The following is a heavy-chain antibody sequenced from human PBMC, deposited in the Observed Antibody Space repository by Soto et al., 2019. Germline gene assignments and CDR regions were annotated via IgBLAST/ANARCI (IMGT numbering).Heavy chain of an antibody. CDR1: GFTFSSYA. CDR2: ISGSGPTT. V-gene: IGHV3-23*01. J-gene: IGHJ4*02. D-gene: IGHD6-25*01. Sequence: EVQLLESGGGLVQPGGSLRLSCAASGFTFSSYAMSWVRQASGKGLECVSAISGSGPTTYYAGSVRGRFTISRDNSKSTLYLQMNSLRAEDSAIYYCAKFFAETGGASGWPWSFHFWGQGTLVTVSS. CDR3: AKFFAETGGASGWPWSFHF.